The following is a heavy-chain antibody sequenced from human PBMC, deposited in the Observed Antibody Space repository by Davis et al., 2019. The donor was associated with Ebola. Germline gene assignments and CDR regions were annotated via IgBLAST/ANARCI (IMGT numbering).Heavy chain of an antibody. Sequence: ASVKVSCKASGYTFTDYNLHWVRQAPGQGLEWMGRIITNSGGTNYAQKFQGRVTMTRDTSISTVYMELSSLRYDDTAVYYCAKGLYSSGWYFDPWGQGTLVTVSS. D-gene: IGHD6-19*01. CDR1: GYTFTDYN. J-gene: IGHJ5*02. CDR2: IITNSGGT. V-gene: IGHV1-2*06. CDR3: AKGLYSSGWYFDP.